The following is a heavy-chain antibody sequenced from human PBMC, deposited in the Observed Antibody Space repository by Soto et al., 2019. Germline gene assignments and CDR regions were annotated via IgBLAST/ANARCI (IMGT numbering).Heavy chain of an antibody. V-gene: IGHV1-18*01. D-gene: IGHD3-9*01. Sequence: QVQLVQSGAEVKKPGASVKVSCKASGYTFTSYGISWVRQAPGQGLEWMGWISAYNGNTNYAQKLQGRVTMTTDTSTSTAYMELRSLRSDDTAVYYCAREDYDILTGYYSSNAFDYRGQGTLVTVSS. J-gene: IGHJ4*02. CDR3: AREDYDILTGYYSSNAFDY. CDR2: ISAYNGNT. CDR1: GYTFTSYG.